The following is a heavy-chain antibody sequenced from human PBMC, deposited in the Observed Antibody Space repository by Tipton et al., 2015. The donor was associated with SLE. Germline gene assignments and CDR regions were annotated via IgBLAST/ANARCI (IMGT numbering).Heavy chain of an antibody. V-gene: IGHV1-2*02. CDR2: INPNGGGT. CDR3: ARDSRESGDSDY. CDR1: GYTFTGYY. J-gene: IGHJ4*02. Sequence: QSGAEVKKPGASVKVSCKASGYTFTGYYMHWVRQAPGQGLEWMGWINPNGGGTNYAQKFQGRVTMTRDTSISTAYMELSRLRSDDTAVYYCARDSRESGDSDYWGQGTLVTVSS. D-gene: IGHD7-27*01.